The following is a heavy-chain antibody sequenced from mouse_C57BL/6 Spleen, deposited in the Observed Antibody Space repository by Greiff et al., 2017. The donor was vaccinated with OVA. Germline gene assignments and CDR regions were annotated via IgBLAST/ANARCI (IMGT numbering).Heavy chain of an antibody. CDR1: GYTFTDYN. Sequence: VHVKQSGPELVKPGASVKMSCKASGYTFTDYNMHWVKQSHGKSLEWIGYINPNNGGTSYNQKFKGKATLTVNKSSSTAYMELRSLTSEDSAVYYCARSPLYYGNRGYFDVWGTGTTVTVSS. D-gene: IGHD2-1*01. CDR3: ARSPLYYGNRGYFDV. J-gene: IGHJ1*03. CDR2: INPNNGGT. V-gene: IGHV1-22*01.